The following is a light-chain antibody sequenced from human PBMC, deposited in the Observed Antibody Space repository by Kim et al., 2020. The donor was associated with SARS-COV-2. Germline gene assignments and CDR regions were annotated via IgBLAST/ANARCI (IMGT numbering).Light chain of an antibody. Sequence: QSALTQPASVSGSPGQSITISCTGTSSDVGGYNYVSWYQQHPGKAPKLMIYDVSKRPSGVSNRSSGSKSGNTASLTISGLQAEDEADYYCSSYTSSSTSYVFGTGTKV. J-gene: IGLJ1*01. CDR1: SSDVGGYNY. CDR3: SSYTSSSTSYV. CDR2: DVS. V-gene: IGLV2-14*01.